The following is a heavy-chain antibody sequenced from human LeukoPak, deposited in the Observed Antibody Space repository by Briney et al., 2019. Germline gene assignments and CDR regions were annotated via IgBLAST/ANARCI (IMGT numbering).Heavy chain of an antibody. V-gene: IGHV3-53*01. CDR1: GFTVSTNY. J-gene: IGHJ4*02. Sequence: PGGSLRLSCAASGFTVSTNYMSWVRQAPGKGLEWVSVIYSGGRTNYTDSVKGRSTISRDNTKNTLYLQMNSLRAEDTAVYYCARGLNYGSGSTLEGFWGQGTLVTVYS. CDR2: IYSGGRT. D-gene: IGHD3-10*01. CDR3: ARGLNYGSGSTLEGF.